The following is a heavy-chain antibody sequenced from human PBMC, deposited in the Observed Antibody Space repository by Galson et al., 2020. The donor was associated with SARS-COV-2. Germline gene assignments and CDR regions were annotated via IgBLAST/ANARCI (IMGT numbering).Heavy chain of an antibody. CDR1: GFTFRSYA. Sequence: GESLKISCAASGFTFRSYAMHWVRQAPGKGLEWVAVLSYDGSNKYYADSVKGRFTISRDNSKNTLYLQMNTLRAEDTAVYYCASELTTGFDYWGQGTLVTVSS. J-gene: IGHJ4*02. CDR2: LSYDGSNK. CDR3: ASELTTGFDY. V-gene: IGHV3-30*04. D-gene: IGHD4-17*01.